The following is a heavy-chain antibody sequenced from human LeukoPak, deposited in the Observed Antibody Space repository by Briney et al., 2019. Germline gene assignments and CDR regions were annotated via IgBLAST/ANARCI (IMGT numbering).Heavy chain of an antibody. J-gene: IGHJ4*02. CDR1: GFTFSSYG. CDR3: AKGETYIVVTSTSDS. V-gene: IGHV3-30*18. CDR2: ISYDGSNK. D-gene: IGHD2-21*02. Sequence: PGGSLRLSCAASGFTFSSYGMHWVRQAPGKGLEWVAVISYDGSNKYYADSVKGRFTISRDNSKNTLYLQMNSLRAEDTAVYYCAKGETYIVVTSTSDSWGQGTLVTVSS.